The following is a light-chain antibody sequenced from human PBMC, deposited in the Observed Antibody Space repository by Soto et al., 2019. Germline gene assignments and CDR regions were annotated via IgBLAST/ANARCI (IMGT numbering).Light chain of an antibody. CDR2: AAS. CDR1: QSISVS. V-gene: IGKV1-39*01. Sequence: DIQMTQSPSSLSASVGDRVPITCRASQSISVSLNWYQQKPGKAPKLLIYAASSLQSGVPSRFSGSGSGTDFTLTISSLQPEDFATYYCQQSYTTPRTFGQGTRVEIK. J-gene: IGKJ1*01. CDR3: QQSYTTPRT.